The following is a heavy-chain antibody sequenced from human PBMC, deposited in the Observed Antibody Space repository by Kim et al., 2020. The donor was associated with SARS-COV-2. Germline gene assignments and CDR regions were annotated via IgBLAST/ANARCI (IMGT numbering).Heavy chain of an antibody. V-gene: IGHV1-46*01. CDR1: GYTFTSYY. J-gene: IGHJ6*03. D-gene: IGHD2-15*01. CDR2: INPSGGST. CDR3: ARDLSAEATSIVVVVAKNYYMDV. Sequence: ASVKVSCKASGYTFTSYYMHWVRQAPGQGLEWMGIINPSGGSTSYAQKFQGRVTMTRDTSTSTVYMELSSLRSEDTAVYYCARDLSAEATSIVVVVAKNYYMDVRSKETTVTVSS.